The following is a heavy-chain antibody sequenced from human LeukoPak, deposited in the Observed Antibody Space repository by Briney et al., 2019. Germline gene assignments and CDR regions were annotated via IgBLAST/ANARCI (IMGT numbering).Heavy chain of an antibody. V-gene: IGHV3-7*01. Sequence: GGSLRLSCAASGFTFSSYWMSWVRQAPGKGLEWVANIKQDGSEKYYVGSVKGRFTISRDNAKNSLYLQMNSLRAEDTAVYYCARDPSYSPIDYWGQGTLVTVSS. CDR1: GFTFSSYW. CDR2: IKQDGSEK. J-gene: IGHJ4*02. D-gene: IGHD5-18*01. CDR3: ARDPSYSPIDY.